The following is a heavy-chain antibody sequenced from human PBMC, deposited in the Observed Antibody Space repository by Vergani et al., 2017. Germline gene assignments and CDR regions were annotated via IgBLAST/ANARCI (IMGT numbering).Heavy chain of an antibody. CDR1: GFTFNHYA. J-gene: IGHJ6*02. V-gene: IGHV3-23*01. CDR2: ISGSGGST. D-gene: IGHD5-12*01. Sequence: EVQLLESGGDLVQPGGSLRLSCAASGFTFNHYAMNWVRQAPGKGLEWVSGISGSGGSTYYAGSVKGRFTISRDSSKNTLYLQMNSLSAGDTAVYYCAKVNPRNSGYDYLYYYHAMDVWGQGTTVTVSS. CDR3: AKVNPRNSGYDYLYYYHAMDV.